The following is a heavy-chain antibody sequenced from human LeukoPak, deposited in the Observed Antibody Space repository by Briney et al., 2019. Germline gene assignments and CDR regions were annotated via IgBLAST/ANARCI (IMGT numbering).Heavy chain of an antibody. CDR3: ARALGMATRSLGYFDY. Sequence: PSETLSLTCAVYGGSFSGYYWSWIRQPPGKGLEWIGEINHSGSTNYNPSLKSRVTISVDTSKNQFSLKLSSVTAADTAVYYCARALGMATRSLGYFDYWGQGTLVTVSS. V-gene: IGHV4-34*01. CDR1: GGSFSGYY. D-gene: IGHD5-24*01. CDR2: INHSGST. J-gene: IGHJ4*02.